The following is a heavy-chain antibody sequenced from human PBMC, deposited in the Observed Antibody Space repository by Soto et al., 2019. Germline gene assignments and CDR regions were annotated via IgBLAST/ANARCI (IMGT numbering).Heavy chain of an antibody. D-gene: IGHD3-3*01. CDR3: ARDYDFWSGYYTGICDY. CDR2: IGTSGSTI. Sequence: EVQLVESGGGLVQPGESLRLSCAASGFTFSGFSMNWVRQAPGKGLEWVSYIGTSGSTIYYADSVKDRFTISRDNAKTSLYLQMNSLRDEDTAVYYCARDYDFWSGYYTGICDYWGQGTLVTVSS. CDR1: GFTFSGFS. V-gene: IGHV3-48*02. J-gene: IGHJ4*02.